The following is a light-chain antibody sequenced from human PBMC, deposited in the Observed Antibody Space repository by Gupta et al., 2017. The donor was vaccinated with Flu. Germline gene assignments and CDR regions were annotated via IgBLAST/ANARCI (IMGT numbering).Light chain of an antibody. CDR2: EVN. CDR3: CSYGGSKF. J-gene: IGLJ2*01. CDR1: SSDVGGYNY. V-gene: IGLV2-8*01. Sequence: GQSVTTSSTGTSSDVGGYNYVSWYQQHPGKAPKLIIYEVNKRPSGVPDRFSGSKSGNTASLTVSGLLAEDEADYYCCSYGGSKFFGGGTKLTVL.